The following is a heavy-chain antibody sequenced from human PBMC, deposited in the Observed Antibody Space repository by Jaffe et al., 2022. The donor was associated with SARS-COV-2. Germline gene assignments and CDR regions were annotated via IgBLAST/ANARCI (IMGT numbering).Heavy chain of an antibody. J-gene: IGHJ4*02. CDR3: AKDEAYFDINGYGSLDY. Sequence: EVQLLESGGGLVQPGGSLRLSCAASGFTFSNYALSWVRQAPGKGLEWVSAISGSGSSTYFADSVKGRFTISRDNSKNTLYLQMNSLRGEDTAVYFCAKDEAYFDINGYGSLDYWGQGTLVTVSS. V-gene: IGHV3-23*01. CDR2: ISGSGSST. D-gene: IGHD3-22*01. CDR1: GFTFSNYA.